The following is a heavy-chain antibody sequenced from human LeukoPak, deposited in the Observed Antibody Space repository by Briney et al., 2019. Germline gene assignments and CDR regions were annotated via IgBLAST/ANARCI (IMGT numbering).Heavy chain of an antibody. CDR3: AREGGVWTHLDV. D-gene: IGHD3/OR15-3a*01. J-gene: IGHJ6*04. Sequence: SSETLSLTCTVSGGSISIYYWSWIRQPAGKGLEWIGRIYTSGSTNYNPSLKSRVTISVDKSKNQFSLKLSSVTAADTAVYYCAREGGVWTHLDVWGKGTTVTVSS. V-gene: IGHV4-4*07. CDR2: IYTSGST. CDR1: GGSISIYY.